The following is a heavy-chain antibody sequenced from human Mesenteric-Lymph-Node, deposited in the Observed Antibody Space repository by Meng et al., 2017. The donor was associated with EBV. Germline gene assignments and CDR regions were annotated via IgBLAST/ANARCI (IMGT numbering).Heavy chain of an antibody. J-gene: IGHJ4*02. D-gene: IGHD6-19*01. CDR2: TYYRSKWYN. CDR1: GDSVSSNSAA. Sequence: QAQLQQAGPGLVKPPHTLSRTSAIFGDSVSSNSAACNAIRQSPSRGLEWLGTTYYRSKWYNGYAVSVKSRITINPDTSKNQFSLQLNSVTPEDTAMYYCARSGSSGLIDYWGQGTLVTVSS. CDR3: ARSGSSGLIDY. V-gene: IGHV6-1*01.